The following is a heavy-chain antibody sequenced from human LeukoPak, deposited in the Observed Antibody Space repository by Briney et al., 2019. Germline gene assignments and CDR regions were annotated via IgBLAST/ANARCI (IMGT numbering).Heavy chain of an antibody. Sequence: GGSLRLSCAASGFTVSSNYMSWVRQAPGKGLEWVSVIYSGGSTYYADSVKGRFTISRDNSKNTLYLQMNSLRAEDTAVYYCARDRARGAVAGIARPNWYFDLWGRGTLVTVSS. D-gene: IGHD6-19*01. V-gene: IGHV3-53*01. J-gene: IGHJ2*01. CDR1: GFTVSSNY. CDR3: ARDRARGAVAGIARPNWYFDL. CDR2: IYSGGST.